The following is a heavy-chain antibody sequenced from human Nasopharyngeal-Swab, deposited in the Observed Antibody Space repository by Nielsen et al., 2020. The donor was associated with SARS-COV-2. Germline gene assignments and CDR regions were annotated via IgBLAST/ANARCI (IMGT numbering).Heavy chain of an antibody. J-gene: IGHJ4*02. CDR2: ISYDGSNE. D-gene: IGHD4/OR15-4a*01. CDR3: AKDVHADYGGIDY. V-gene: IGHV3-30*18. CDR1: GFTFSNSG. Sequence: GESLKISCAASGFTFSNSGMDWVRQGPGKGLEWVAVISYDGSNEYYGDSVKGRFAISRDNSKNTLYLQMNSLRVDDTAVYYCAKDVHADYGGIDYWGQGILVTVSS.